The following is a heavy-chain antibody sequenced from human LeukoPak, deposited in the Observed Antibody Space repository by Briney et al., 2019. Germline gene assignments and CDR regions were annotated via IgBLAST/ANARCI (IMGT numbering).Heavy chain of an antibody. CDR2: IRYDGSNK. Sequence: PGGSLRLSCGASGFTFRSYGMHWVRQAPGKGLEWVAFIRYDGSNKYYVDSVKGRFTISRDNSKNTLYLQMNSLRAEDTAVYYCAKEIYGDSTGGRFQHWGQGTLVTVSS. D-gene: IGHD4-17*01. CDR1: GFTFRSYG. CDR3: AKEIYGDSTGGRFQH. J-gene: IGHJ1*01. V-gene: IGHV3-30*02.